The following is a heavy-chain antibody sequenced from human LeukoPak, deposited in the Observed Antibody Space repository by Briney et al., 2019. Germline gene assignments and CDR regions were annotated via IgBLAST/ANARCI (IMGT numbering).Heavy chain of an antibody. D-gene: IGHD3-22*01. CDR3: AKDLDYYDSSSY. J-gene: IGHJ4*02. CDR2: ISGSGGNT. V-gene: IGHV3-23*01. Sequence: PGGSLRLSCAASGFTFSSYAMSWVRQAPGKGLEWVSGISGSGGNTYYADSVKGRFTISRDNSKNTLYLQMNSLRAEDTAVYYCAKDLDYYDSSSYWGQGTLVTVSS. CDR1: GFTFSSYA.